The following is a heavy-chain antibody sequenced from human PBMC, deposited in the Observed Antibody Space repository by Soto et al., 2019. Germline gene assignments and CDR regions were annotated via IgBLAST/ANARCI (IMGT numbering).Heavy chain of an antibody. CDR1: GGSISSYY. D-gene: IGHD3-3*01. CDR2: IYYSGST. V-gene: IGHV4-59*01. Sequence: SETLSLTCTVSGGSISSYYWSWIRQPPGKGLEWIGYIYYSGSTNYNPSLKSRVTISADTSKNQFSLKLSSVTAADTAVYYCARRDFWSGYSNWFDPWGQGTQVTVSS. CDR3: ARRDFWSGYSNWFDP. J-gene: IGHJ5*02.